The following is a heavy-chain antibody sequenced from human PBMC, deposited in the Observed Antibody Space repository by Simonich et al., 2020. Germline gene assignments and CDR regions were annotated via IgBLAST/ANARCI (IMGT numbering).Heavy chain of an antibody. CDR1: GFTFSSYA. D-gene: IGHD7-27*01. CDR2: IEYDGSNK. V-gene: IGHV3-30*07. CDR3: ATDQTGDHRAFDI. J-gene: IGHJ3*02. Sequence: QVQLVESGGGVVQPGRSLRLSCAASGFTFSSYAMHWVRQAPGKGLEWVAVIEYDGSNKYYADSVKGRFTISRDNSKNTLYLQMNSLRAEDTAVYYCATDQTGDHRAFDIWGQGTMVTVSS.